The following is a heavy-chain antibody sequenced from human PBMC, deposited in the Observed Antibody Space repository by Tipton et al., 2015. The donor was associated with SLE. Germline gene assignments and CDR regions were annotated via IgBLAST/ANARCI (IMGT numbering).Heavy chain of an antibody. D-gene: IGHD3-16*01. CDR2: INPINGDT. J-gene: IGHJ2*01. CDR3: ARDLTLGRWYFDP. CDR1: GYTFTGHY. V-gene: IGHV1-2*06. Sequence: QLVQSGPEVKKPGASVKVSCKTSGYTFTGHYIHWVRQAPGQGLEWMGRINPINGDTTYAQKFQGRVTMSRDTSISTAYMELSRLRSGDTAVYYCARDLTLGRWYFDPWGRGTLVTVSS.